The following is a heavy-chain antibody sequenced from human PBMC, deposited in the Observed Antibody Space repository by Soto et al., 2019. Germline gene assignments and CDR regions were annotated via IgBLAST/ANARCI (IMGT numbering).Heavy chain of an antibody. V-gene: IGHV3-30*18. CDR2: ISYDGSNK. CDR3: AKDQAARPFLDY. CDR1: GFTFSSYG. J-gene: IGHJ4*02. Sequence: LRLSCAASGFTFSSYGMHWVRQAPGKGLEWVAVISYDGSNKYYADSVKGRFTISRDNSKNTLYLQMNSLRAGDTAVYYCAKDQAARPFLDYWGQGTLVTVS. D-gene: IGHD6-6*01.